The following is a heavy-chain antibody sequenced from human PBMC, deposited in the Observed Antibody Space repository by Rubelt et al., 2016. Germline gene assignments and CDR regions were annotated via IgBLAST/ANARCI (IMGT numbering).Heavy chain of an antibody. D-gene: IGHD3-3*01. CDR3: ARGPSYYDFWSGPQGY. CDR1: SGFISSTAYY. Sequence: QLQLQESGPGLVKPSETLSLTCTVSSGFISSTAYYWGWIRQPPGKGLEWIGSIYHSGSTYYNPSLKSRVTISVDTSKHQFSLKLSSGTAADTAVYYCARGPSYYDFWSGPQGYWGQGTLVTVSS. V-gene: IGHV4-39*07. J-gene: IGHJ4*02. CDR2: IYHSGST.